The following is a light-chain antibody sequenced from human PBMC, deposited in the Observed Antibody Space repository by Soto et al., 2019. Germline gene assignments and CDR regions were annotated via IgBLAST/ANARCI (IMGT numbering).Light chain of an antibody. CDR2: DAS. V-gene: IGKV3-11*01. CDR1: QSVSIY. J-gene: IGKJ3*01. Sequence: EIVLTQSPATLSLSPGERATLSCRASQSVSIYLAWYQQKSGQTPRLLIYDASNRATGIPARFSGSGSGTDFTLTISSLEPDDFAVYYCQHRTNWPGTFGPGTKVDIK. CDR3: QHRTNWPGT.